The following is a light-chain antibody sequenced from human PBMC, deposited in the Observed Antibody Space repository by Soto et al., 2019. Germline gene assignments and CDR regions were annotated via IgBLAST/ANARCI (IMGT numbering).Light chain of an antibody. CDR1: SSDVGGYNY. V-gene: IGLV2-14*01. CDR3: SSYTSSSTLVV. J-gene: IGLJ2*01. Sequence: QSALTQPASVSGSPGQSITISCTGTSSDVGGYNYVSWYQQHPGKAPKLMIYDVSNPPSGVSNCFSGSKSGNTASLTISGLQADYEADYYCSSYTSSSTLVVFGGGTKLTVL. CDR2: DVS.